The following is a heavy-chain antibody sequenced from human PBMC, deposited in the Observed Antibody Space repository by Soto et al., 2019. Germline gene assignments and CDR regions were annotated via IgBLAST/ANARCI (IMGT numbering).Heavy chain of an antibody. V-gene: IGHV1-2*02. Sequence: ASVKVSCRASGYTFTDYYMHWVRQAPGQGLGWMGWINPNSGVTNYAQKFQGRVTMTRGTSISTAYMELSRLRSDDTAVYYCAMILNMIRGEAYWGQGTLVTVSS. CDR3: AMILNMIRGEAY. CDR1: GYTFTDYY. CDR2: INPNSGVT. D-gene: IGHD3-10*01. J-gene: IGHJ4*02.